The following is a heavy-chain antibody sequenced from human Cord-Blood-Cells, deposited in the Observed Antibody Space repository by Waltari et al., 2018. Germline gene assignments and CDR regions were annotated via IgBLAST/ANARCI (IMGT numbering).Heavy chain of an antibody. J-gene: IGHJ4*02. CDR2: IYHSGST. V-gene: IGHV4-38-2*02. CDR1: GYSISSGYY. Sequence: QVQLQESGPGLVKPSETLSLTCAVSGYSISSGYYWGWLRQPPGKGLEWIGSIYHSGSTYYNPSLKSRVTISVDTSKNQFSLKLSSVTAADTAVYYCARDGYSSGWYDYWGQGTLVTVSS. D-gene: IGHD6-19*01. CDR3: ARDGYSSGWYDY.